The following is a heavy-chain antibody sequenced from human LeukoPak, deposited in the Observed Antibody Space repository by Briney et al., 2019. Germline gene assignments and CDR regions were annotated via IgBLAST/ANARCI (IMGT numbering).Heavy chain of an antibody. D-gene: IGHD4-23*01. V-gene: IGHV3-21*01. CDR1: GFTFSSYS. J-gene: IGHJ6*02. Sequence: PGGSLRLSCAASGFTFSSYSMNWVRQAPGKGLEWVSSISSSSSYIYYADSVKGRFTISRDNAKNSLYLQMNSLRAEDTAVYYCARDLGYYGGNVRLVKPGYGMDVWGQGTTVTVSS. CDR2: ISSSSSYI. CDR3: ARDLGYYGGNVRLVKPGYGMDV.